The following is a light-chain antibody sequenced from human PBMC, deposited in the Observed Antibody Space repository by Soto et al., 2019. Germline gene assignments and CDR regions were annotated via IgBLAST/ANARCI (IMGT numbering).Light chain of an antibody. CDR3: QNYYSTPFT. J-gene: IGKJ3*01. Sequence: DIVMTQSPDSLAVSLGERATINCKSSQSVLYTSNNKNYLAWYQQKPGQPPKLLIYWASTRESGVPDRFSGSGSGTDFALTISSLQAEDVAVYYCQNYYSTPFTFGPGIKVDIK. V-gene: IGKV4-1*01. CDR2: WAS. CDR1: QSVLYTSNNKNY.